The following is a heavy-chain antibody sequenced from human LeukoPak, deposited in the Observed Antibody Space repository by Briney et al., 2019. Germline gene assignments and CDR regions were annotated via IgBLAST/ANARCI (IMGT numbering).Heavy chain of an antibody. D-gene: IGHD1-14*01. J-gene: IGHJ5*02. Sequence: GESLKISCQGSGYSFTSYWIGWVRQLPGKGLEWMGIIYPDDSDIRYSPSFQGQVTISADKSIRTAYLQWSSLKASDTAMYYCAREEGDNNRAFDPWGQGTLVTVSS. CDR2: IYPDDSDI. V-gene: IGHV5-51*01. CDR1: GYSFTSYW. CDR3: AREEGDNNRAFDP.